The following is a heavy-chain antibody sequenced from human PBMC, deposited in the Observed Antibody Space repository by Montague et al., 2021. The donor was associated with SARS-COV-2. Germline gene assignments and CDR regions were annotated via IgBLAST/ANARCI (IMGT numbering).Heavy chain of an antibody. Sequence: SVKVSCKASGYTFTGYFIHWFRLAPGQGLEWMGRINPDSGDTNYAQKFQGRVTLTRDTSLSTAYMELRRLRSDDTAVYYCARESWFGDSSCGYWGQGSLVTVSS. CDR3: ARESWFGDSSCGY. V-gene: IGHV1-2*06. D-gene: IGHD3-10*01. J-gene: IGHJ4*02. CDR1: GYTFTGYF. CDR2: INPDSGDT.